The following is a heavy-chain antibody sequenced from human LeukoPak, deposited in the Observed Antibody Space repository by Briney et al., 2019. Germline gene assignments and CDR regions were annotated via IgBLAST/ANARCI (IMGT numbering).Heavy chain of an antibody. D-gene: IGHD2-8*01. Sequence: GGSLRLSCAASGFTFSSYSMNWVRQAPGKGLEWVSYISSSSSTIYYADSVKGRFTISRDNAKNSLYLQMNSLRAEDTAVYYCAKDSLIWRPGYFDYWGQGTLVTVSS. CDR3: AKDSLIWRPGYFDY. CDR2: ISSSSSTI. CDR1: GFTFSSYS. J-gene: IGHJ4*02. V-gene: IGHV3-48*01.